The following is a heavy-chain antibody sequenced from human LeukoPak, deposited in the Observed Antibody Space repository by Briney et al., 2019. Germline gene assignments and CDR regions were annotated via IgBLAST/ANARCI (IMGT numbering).Heavy chain of an antibody. J-gene: IGHJ4*02. V-gene: IGHV3-7*03. CDR1: GFMFGSNW. CDR2: IKEDGNET. D-gene: IGHD5-24*01. CDR3: AKEGRSLQTY. Sequence: GGSLRLSCAASGFMFGSNWMSWVRLAPGKGLEWVANIKEDGNETYYVDSVKGRFTISRDNAKNSLYLQMNSLRVEDTAVYYCAKEGRSLQTYWGQGTLVTVSS.